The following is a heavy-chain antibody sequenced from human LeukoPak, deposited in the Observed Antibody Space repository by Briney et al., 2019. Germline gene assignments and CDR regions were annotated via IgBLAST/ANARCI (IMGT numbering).Heavy chain of an antibody. Sequence: PGGSLRLSCTASGFTFSGSAMHWVRQASGKVLEGVGRIRSKANSYATVYAASVEGRFTISRDDSKNTAYLQMNSLKTEDTAVYYCARGPSGYHNTGGQGTLVTVSS. J-gene: IGHJ4*02. CDR1: GFTFSGSA. CDR3: ARGPSGYHNT. CDR2: IRSKANSYAT. V-gene: IGHV3-73*01. D-gene: IGHD5-12*01.